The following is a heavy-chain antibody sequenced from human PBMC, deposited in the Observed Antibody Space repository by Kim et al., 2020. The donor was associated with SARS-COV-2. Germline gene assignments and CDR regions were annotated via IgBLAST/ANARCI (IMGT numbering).Heavy chain of an antibody. D-gene: IGHD3-3*01. Sequence: LSLTCAASGFTFSSYEMNWVRQAPGKGLEWVSYISSSGSTIYYADSVKGRFTISRDNAKNSLYLQMNSLRAEDTAVYYCARGRLPPTLRLLWKKGAFDIWGQGTMVTVSS. CDR1: GFTFSSYE. J-gene: IGHJ3*02. V-gene: IGHV3-48*03. CDR2: ISSSGSTI. CDR3: ARGRLPPTLRLLWKKGAFDI.